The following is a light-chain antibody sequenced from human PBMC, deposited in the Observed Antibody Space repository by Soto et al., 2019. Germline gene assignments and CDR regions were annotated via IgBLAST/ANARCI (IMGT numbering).Light chain of an antibody. Sequence: EIVMTQSPATLSVSPGERATLSCRSSESVSSNLAWYQQKPGQAPRLLIFGASSRATGVPARFSGGGSGTEFTLTISSLQAEDAAVYYCQQYNAWPHTFGLGTNLEIK. J-gene: IGKJ2*01. CDR3: QQYNAWPHT. CDR2: GAS. V-gene: IGKV3-15*01. CDR1: ESVSSN.